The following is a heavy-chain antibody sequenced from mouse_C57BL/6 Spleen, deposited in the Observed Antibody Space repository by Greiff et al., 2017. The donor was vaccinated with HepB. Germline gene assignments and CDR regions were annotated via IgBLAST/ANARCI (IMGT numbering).Heavy chain of an antibody. CDR3: ARGYYYGSSLYAMDY. D-gene: IGHD1-1*01. J-gene: IGHJ4*01. Sequence: VQLKQSVAELVRPGASVKLSCTASGFNIKNTYMHWVKQRPEQGLEWIGRIDPANGNTKYAPKFQGKATITADTSSNTAYLQLSSLTSEDTAIYYCARGYYYGSSLYAMDYWGQGTSVTVSS. CDR1: GFNIKNTY. CDR2: IDPANGNT. V-gene: IGHV14-3*01.